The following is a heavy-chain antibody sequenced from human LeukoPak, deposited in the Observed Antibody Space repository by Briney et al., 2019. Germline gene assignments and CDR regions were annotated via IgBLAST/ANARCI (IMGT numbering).Heavy chain of an antibody. D-gene: IGHD2-8*02. Sequence: ASVRVSCKASGYRFTGYYMHWVRQAPGQGLEGMGWINPNSGATNYAQKFQGRVSMTRDTSVSTVYMELTRLRSDDTAVYYCDPHNTGSSPYFDYWGQGTLVTVSS. CDR3: DPHNTGSSPYFDY. J-gene: IGHJ4*02. V-gene: IGHV1-2*02. CDR1: GYRFTGYY. CDR2: INPNSGAT.